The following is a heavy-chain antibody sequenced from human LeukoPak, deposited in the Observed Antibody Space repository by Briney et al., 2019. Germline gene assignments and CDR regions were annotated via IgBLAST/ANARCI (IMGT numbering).Heavy chain of an antibody. V-gene: IGHV4-34*01. J-gene: IGHJ6*03. CDR3: ARDLPKTQYQPSNYYYYYYMDG. D-gene: IGHD4-11*01. Sequence: SETLSLTCAVYGGSFSGYYRSWIRQPPGKGLEGMGEINHSGSTNYNPSLKSRVTISVDTSKNQFSLKLSSVTAADTAVYYCARDLPKTQYQPSNYYYYYYMDGWGKGTTVTVSS. CDR1: GGSFSGYY. CDR2: INHSGST.